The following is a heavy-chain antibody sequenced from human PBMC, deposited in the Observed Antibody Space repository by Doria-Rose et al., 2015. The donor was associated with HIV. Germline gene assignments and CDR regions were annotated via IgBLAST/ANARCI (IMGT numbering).Heavy chain of an antibody. CDR2: IFYTGST. Sequence: QVQLQESGPGLVKPSETLSLTCSVSGGSISHYYWSWIRQPPGKGLEYIGDIFYTGSTNYSPSLKSRVSISIDTSKNKFSLRLSSVTAADTAVYYCARVLSGAYDYWGQGTLVPVSS. CDR1: GGSISHYY. D-gene: IGHD1-26*01. CDR3: ARVLSGAYDY. J-gene: IGHJ4*02. V-gene: IGHV4-59*01.